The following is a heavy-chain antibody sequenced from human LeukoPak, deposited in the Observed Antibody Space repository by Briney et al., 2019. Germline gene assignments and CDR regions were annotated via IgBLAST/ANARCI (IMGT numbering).Heavy chain of an antibody. CDR2: ITTNGGST. J-gene: IGHJ3*02. Sequence: GGSLRLSCSASGFTFSSFAMHWVRQAPGKGLEYISAITTNGGSTYYVDSVRGRFTISRDNSKNTVYLQLSSLRAEDTAVYYCVKVAAAGIGAFDIWGQGTMVTVSS. D-gene: IGHD6-13*01. V-gene: IGHV3-64D*06. CDR1: GFTFSSFA. CDR3: VKVAAAGIGAFDI.